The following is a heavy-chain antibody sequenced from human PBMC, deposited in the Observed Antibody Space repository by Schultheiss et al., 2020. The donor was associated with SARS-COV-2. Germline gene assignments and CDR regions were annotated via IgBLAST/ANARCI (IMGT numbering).Heavy chain of an antibody. CDR2: IYTSGST. Sequence: SETLSLTCTVSGGSISSGGYYWSWIRQPAGKGLEWIGRIYTSGSTNYNPSLKSRVTISVDKSKNQFSLKLSSVTAADTAVYYCARSPRWYYDSSGYWRRENYYYYYGMDVWGQGTTVTVSS. V-gene: IGHV4-61*02. D-gene: IGHD3-22*01. J-gene: IGHJ6*02. CDR1: GGSISSGGYY. CDR3: ARSPRWYYDSSGYWRRENYYYYYGMDV.